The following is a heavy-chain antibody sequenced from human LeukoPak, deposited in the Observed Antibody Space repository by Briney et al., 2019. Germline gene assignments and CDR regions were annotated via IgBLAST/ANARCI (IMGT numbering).Heavy chain of an antibody. CDR3: VKNLTRKAFDV. Sequence: SEALSLTCSVSGHSISSHNYWAWIRQPPGKGLEWIGTIYHSGSTYYNPSLKSRVTLSVDTSKNEFSLNLKSVTAADTAMYYCVKNLTRKAFDVWGHGTMVIVSA. CDR1: GHSISSHNY. CDR2: IYHSGST. J-gene: IGHJ3*01. V-gene: IGHV4-38-2*01. D-gene: IGHD1-14*01.